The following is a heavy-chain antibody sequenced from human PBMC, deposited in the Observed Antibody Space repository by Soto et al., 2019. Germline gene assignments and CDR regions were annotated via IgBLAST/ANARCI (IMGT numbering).Heavy chain of an antibody. Sequence: PGGSLRLSCEASGFTFETTALSWVRQAPGKGLEWVATISGTGLSKYYADSMKSRFIISRDNSRNTLYLQMNSLRAEDTAIYYCASAGSVSEYMWETPFWGQGTPVTVSS. D-gene: IGHD1-26*01. CDR1: GFTFETTA. CDR3: ASAGSVSEYMWETPF. CDR2: ISGTGLSK. V-gene: IGHV3-23*01. J-gene: IGHJ1*01.